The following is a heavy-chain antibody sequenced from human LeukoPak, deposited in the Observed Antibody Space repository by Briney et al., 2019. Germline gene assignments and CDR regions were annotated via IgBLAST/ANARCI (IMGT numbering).Heavy chain of an antibody. CDR3: ARDPGDGYNYFDY. J-gene: IGHJ4*02. CDR1: GFTFSDYY. D-gene: IGHD5-24*01. V-gene: IGHV3-11*04. Sequence: GGSLRLSCAASGFTFSDYYMSWIRQAPGKGLEWVSYISSSGSNIYYADSVKGRFTISRDNAKNSLYLQMNSLRAEDTAVYYCARDPGDGYNYFDYWGQGTLVTVSS. CDR2: ISSSGSNI.